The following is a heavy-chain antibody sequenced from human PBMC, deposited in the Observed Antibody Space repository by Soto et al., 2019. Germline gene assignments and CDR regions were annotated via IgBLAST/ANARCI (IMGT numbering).Heavy chain of an antibody. D-gene: IGHD3-3*01. CDR1: GGSISSGDYY. V-gene: IGHV4-30-4*01. Sequence: QVQLQESGPGLVKPSQTLSLTCTVSGGSISSGDYYWSWIRQPPGKGLEWIGYIYYSGSTYYNPSLKSRVTISVDTSKNQCSLKLSSVTAADTAVYYCARDVGIITIFGVGQAMDVWGQGTTVTVSS. CDR3: ARDVGIITIFGVGQAMDV. J-gene: IGHJ6*02. CDR2: IYYSGST.